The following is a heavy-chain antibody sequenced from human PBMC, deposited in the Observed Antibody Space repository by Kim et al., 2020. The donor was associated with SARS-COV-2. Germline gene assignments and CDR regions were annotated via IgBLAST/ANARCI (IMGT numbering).Heavy chain of an antibody. D-gene: IGHD3-10*01. J-gene: IGHJ6*02. CDR3: ARHDGYSYGSGSFYYYFGMDV. Sequence: RFTISRDNAKNTLYLQMNSLRAEDTAVYYCARHDGYSYGSGSFYYYFGMDVWGQGTTVTVSS. V-gene: IGHV3-53*01.